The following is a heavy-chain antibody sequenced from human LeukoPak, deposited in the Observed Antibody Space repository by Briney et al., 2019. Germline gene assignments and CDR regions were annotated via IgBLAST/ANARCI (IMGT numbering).Heavy chain of an antibody. CDR3: ARRPINYDILTGTLDAFDI. Sequence: SETLSLTCTVSGGAISRDFWTWIRQAPGKGLQWIGNIYYSGSTNYNPSLKSRVTISVDTSKNQFSLKLSSVTAADTAVYYCARRPINYDILTGTLDAFDIWGQGTMVTVSS. V-gene: IGHV4-59*01. D-gene: IGHD3-9*01. CDR2: IYYSGST. CDR1: GGAISRDF. J-gene: IGHJ3*02.